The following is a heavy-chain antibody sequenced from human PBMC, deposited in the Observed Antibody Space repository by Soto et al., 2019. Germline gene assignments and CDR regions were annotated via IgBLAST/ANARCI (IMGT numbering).Heavy chain of an antibody. V-gene: IGHV3-13*01. CDR1: GFTFSSYS. J-gene: IGHJ3*02. CDR3: ARGADANDAFDI. CDR2: IGTAGDT. Sequence: GGSLRLSCAASGFTFSSYSMNWVRQATGKGLEWVSAIGTAGDTYYPGSVKGRFTISRENAKNSLYLQMNSLRAGDTAVYYCARGADANDAFDIWGQGTMVTVSS. D-gene: IGHD6-19*01.